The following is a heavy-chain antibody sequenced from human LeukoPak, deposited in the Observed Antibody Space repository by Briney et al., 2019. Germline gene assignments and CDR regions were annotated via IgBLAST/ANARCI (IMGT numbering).Heavy chain of an antibody. CDR1: GYTFTGYY. V-gene: IGHV1-2*02. D-gene: IGHD3-3*01. CDR3: ARDSHLLSGYYPPYNWFDP. Sequence: VSVKVSCKASGYTFTGYYMHWVRQAPGQGLEWMGWFNPNSGGTNYAQKFQGRVTMTRDTSISTAYMELSRLRSDDTAVYYCARDSHLLSGYYPPYNWFDPWGQGTLVTVSS. CDR2: FNPNSGGT. J-gene: IGHJ5*02.